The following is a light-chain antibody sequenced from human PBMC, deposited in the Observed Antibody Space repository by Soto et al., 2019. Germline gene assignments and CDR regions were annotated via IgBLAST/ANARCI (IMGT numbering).Light chain of an antibody. Sequence: EIVLTQSPASLSLSPGERATLSCRASQSVDSYLVWYQQRPGQAPRLLIFGASNRATGIPARFSGRGSGTDFTLTISGLEPEDFAVYYCQQHDSWPITGGQGTRLEIK. CDR3: QQHDSWPIT. CDR2: GAS. J-gene: IGKJ5*01. V-gene: IGKV3-11*01. CDR1: QSVDSY.